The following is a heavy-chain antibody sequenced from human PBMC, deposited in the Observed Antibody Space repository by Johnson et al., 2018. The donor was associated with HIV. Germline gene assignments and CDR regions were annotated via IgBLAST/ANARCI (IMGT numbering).Heavy chain of an antibody. D-gene: IGHD3-22*01. J-gene: IGHJ3*02. V-gene: IGHV3-30-3*01. Sequence: QVQLVESGGGVVQPGRSLRLSCAASGFTFSSYAMHWVRQAPGKGLEWVAVISYDGSNKYYADSVKGRFTISRDNSKNTLYLQRNSLRAEDTAVYYCARDSDSLYAFDIWGQGTMVTVSS. CDR1: GFTFSSYA. CDR3: ARDSDSLYAFDI. CDR2: ISYDGSNK.